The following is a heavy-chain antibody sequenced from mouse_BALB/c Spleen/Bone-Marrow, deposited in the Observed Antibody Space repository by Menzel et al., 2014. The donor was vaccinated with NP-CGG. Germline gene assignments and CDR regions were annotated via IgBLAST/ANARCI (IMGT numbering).Heavy chain of an antibody. Sequence: EVQLQQSGGGLVQPGGSLKLSCAASGFDFSRYWMSWVRQAPGKGLEWIGEINPDSSTINYTPSLKDKFIISRDNAKNALYLRMSKVRSEDTALYYCARQGYYGRFAYWGQGTLVTVSA. J-gene: IGHJ3*01. CDR1: GFDFSRYW. V-gene: IGHV4-1*02. CDR2: INPDSSTI. CDR3: ARQGYYGRFAY. D-gene: IGHD1-2*01.